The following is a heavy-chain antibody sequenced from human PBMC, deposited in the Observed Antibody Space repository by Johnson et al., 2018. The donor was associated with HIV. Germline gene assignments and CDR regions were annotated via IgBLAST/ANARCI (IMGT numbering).Heavy chain of an antibody. D-gene: IGHD3-10*01. CDR3: AKESRGAPGAFDI. J-gene: IGHJ3*02. V-gene: IGHV3-9*01. CDR2: ISWNSGSI. Sequence: VQLVESGGGLVQPGRSLRLSCGASGFTFDDYAMHWVRQAPGKGLEWVSGISWNSGSIGYADSVKGRFTISRDNAKNSLYLQMNSLRAEDTALYYCAKESRGAPGAFDIGGQGTMVTVSS. CDR1: GFTFDDYA.